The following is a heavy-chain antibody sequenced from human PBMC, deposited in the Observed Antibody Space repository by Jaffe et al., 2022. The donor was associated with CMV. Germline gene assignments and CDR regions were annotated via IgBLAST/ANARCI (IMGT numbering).Heavy chain of an antibody. V-gene: IGHV3-23*04. Sequence: EVQLVESGGGLVQPGGSLRLSCAASGFNFSNYGMSWVRQAPGKGLEWVSAISRSGNKTYYADSVKARFTISRDSSKSTLYLQMKSLRVGETAIYYCAKEGAVVGIGYLQYWGQGTLVTVSS. CDR1: GFNFSNYG. CDR3: AKEGAVVGIGYLQY. D-gene: IGHD6-19*01. J-gene: IGHJ1*01. CDR2: ISRSGNKT.